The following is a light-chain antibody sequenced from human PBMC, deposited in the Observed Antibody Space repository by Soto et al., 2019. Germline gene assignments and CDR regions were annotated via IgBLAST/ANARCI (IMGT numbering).Light chain of an antibody. V-gene: IGLV7-46*01. J-gene: IGLJ2*01. CDR3: LLAYSGGRV. CDR1: DGPVTSNHY. CDR2: DTT. Sequence: QAVVTQEPSMTVYQGGTVTLTCGSSDGPVTSNHYPYWYQQRPGQVPRTLIYDTTNRQSWAPARFSGSLVGVKAALTLSGAQPEDEADYYCLLAYSGGRVFGGGTKVTVL.